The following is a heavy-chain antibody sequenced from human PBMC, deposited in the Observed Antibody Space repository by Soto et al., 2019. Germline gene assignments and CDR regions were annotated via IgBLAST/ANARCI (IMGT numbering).Heavy chain of an antibody. CDR1: GGSISSGGYY. V-gene: IGHV4-31*03. Sequence: PSETLSLTCTVSGGSISSGGYYWSWIRQHPGKGLEWIGYIYYSGSTYYNPSLKSRVTISVDTSKNQFSLKLSSVTAADTAVYYCAMDSSGWPDAFDIWGQGTTVT. CDR3: AMDSSGWPDAFDI. J-gene: IGHJ3*02. CDR2: IYYSGST. D-gene: IGHD6-19*01.